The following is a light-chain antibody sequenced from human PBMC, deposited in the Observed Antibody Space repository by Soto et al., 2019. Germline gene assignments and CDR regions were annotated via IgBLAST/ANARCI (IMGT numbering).Light chain of an antibody. Sequence: DIQMTQSPSSVSASVGDRVTMTCRASQSFRSWLAWYQQKPGKAPKLLIYDASNLETGVPSRFSGSGSGTDFTFTISSLQPEDIATHYCQQYDNLPLTFGQGTRLEIK. CDR1: QSFRSW. CDR2: DAS. J-gene: IGKJ5*01. CDR3: QQYDNLPLT. V-gene: IGKV1-33*01.